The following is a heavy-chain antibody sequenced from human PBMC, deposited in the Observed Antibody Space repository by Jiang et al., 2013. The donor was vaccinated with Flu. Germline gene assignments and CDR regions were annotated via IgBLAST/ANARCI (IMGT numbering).Heavy chain of an antibody. CDR1: FSSYA. Sequence: FSSYAISWVRQAPGQGLEWMGGIIPIFGTANYAQKFQGRVTITADESTSTAYMELSSLRSEDTAVYYCARDEGNVGSKFTLWYWGQGTLVTVSS. CDR3: ARDEGNVGSKFTLWY. CDR2: IIPIFGTA. D-gene: IGHD3-10*01. V-gene: IGHV1-69*01. J-gene: IGHJ4*02.